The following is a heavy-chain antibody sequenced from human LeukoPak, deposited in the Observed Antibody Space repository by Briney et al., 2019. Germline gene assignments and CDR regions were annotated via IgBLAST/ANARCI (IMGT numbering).Heavy chain of an antibody. CDR2: IYYSGST. CDR1: GGSISSYY. Sequence: SETLSLTCTVSGGSISSYYWSWIRQPPGKGLEWIGYIYYSGSTNYNPSLKSRVTISVDTSKNQFSLRLSSVTAADTAVYYCARHFDGSGSCWGQGTLVTVSS. CDR3: ARHFDGSGSC. J-gene: IGHJ4*02. V-gene: IGHV4-59*08. D-gene: IGHD3-10*01.